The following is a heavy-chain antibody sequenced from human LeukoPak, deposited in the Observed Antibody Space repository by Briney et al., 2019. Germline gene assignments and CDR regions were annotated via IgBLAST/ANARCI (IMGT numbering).Heavy chain of an antibody. J-gene: IGHJ4*02. V-gene: IGHV3-7*01. Sequence: GGSLRLSCAASGFTFSSYWMSWVRQAPGKGLEWVANIKQDGSEKYYVDSVKGRFTISRDNAKNSLYLQMNSLRAEDTAVYYCAREIIWFAFGGVIVRVPSEHDYWGQGTLVTVSS. CDR1: GFTFSSYW. D-gene: IGHD3-16*02. CDR2: IKQDGSEK. CDR3: AREIIWFAFGGVIVRVPSEHDY.